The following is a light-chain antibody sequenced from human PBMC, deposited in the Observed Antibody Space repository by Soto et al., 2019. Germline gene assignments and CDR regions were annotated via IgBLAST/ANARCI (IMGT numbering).Light chain of an antibody. CDR1: LSVYSS. J-gene: IGKJ5*01. V-gene: IGKV3-15*01. CDR3: HQYKNWPPFT. Sequence: VVTQSAENLSMAPGERSALSCGASLSVYSSLAWYQQRPGQAPRLLIYAASIRATGVPARFSGRASGTEFPLTISSLQSEDSAVYYCHQYKNWPPFTFGQGTRLEIK. CDR2: AAS.